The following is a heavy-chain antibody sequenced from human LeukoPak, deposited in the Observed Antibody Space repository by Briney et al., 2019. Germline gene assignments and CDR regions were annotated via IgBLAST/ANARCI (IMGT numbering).Heavy chain of an antibody. J-gene: IGHJ4*02. CDR2: IDWDDK. V-gene: IGHV2-70*01. D-gene: IGHD6-13*01. Sequence: SGPTLVNPTQTLTLTCTFSGFSLSTSGMCVTWIRQPPGKALEWLALIDWDDKYYTTSLKTRLSISKDTSKNQVVLTMTNMDPVDTGTYYCARALRGIAAGYFDYWGQGTLVTVSS. CDR1: GFSLSTSGMC. CDR3: ARALRGIAAGYFDY.